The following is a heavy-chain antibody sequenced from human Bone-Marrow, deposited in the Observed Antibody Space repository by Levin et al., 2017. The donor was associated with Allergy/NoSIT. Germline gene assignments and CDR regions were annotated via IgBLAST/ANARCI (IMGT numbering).Heavy chain of an antibody. V-gene: IGHV2-70*01. J-gene: IGHJ4*02. D-gene: IGHD3-9*01. CDR1: GFSLRTSGMG. CDR2: IDWEDDK. Sequence: SGPTLVKPTQTLTLTCTFSGFSLRTSGMGVSWIRQSPGKALEWLALIDWEDDKFYSTSLKTRLTVSKDTSTNQVVLTMTNMHPVDTGTYYCARRNYFDATGYAFDNWGQGTLVTVSS. CDR3: ARRNYFDATGYAFDN.